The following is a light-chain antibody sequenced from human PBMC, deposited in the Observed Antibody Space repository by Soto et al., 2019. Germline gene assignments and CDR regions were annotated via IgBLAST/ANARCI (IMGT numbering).Light chain of an antibody. CDR1: SSNIGAGYD. CDR3: QSYESSRSGWV. CDR2: GNI. J-gene: IGLJ3*02. Sequence: QSVLTQPPSVSGAPGQRVTISCTGSSSNIGAGYDVHWYQQLPGTAPKLLMYGNINRPSGVPDRFSGSKSGTSASLAITGLQAEDEADYYCQSYESSRSGWVFGGGTKVTVL. V-gene: IGLV1-40*01.